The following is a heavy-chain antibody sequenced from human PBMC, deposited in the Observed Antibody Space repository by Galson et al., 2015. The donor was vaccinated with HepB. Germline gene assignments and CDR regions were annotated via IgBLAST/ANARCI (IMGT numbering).Heavy chain of an antibody. D-gene: IGHD1-14*01. CDR1: GFTFSSYA. CDR2: ISSNGGST. CDR3: VKDPNRLGGDAFDI. J-gene: IGHJ3*02. Sequence: SLRLSCAASGFTFSSYAMHWVRQAPGKGLEYVSAISSNGGSTYYADSVKGRFTISRDNSKNTLYLQMSSLRAEDTAVYYCVKDPNRLGGDAFDIWGQGTMVTVSS. V-gene: IGHV3-64D*06.